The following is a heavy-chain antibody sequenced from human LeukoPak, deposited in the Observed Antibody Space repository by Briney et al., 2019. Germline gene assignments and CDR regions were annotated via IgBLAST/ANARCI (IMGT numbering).Heavy chain of an antibody. CDR3: AKSGYNRFDY. Sequence: GGSLRLSCAASGFTFSSYGMNWVRQAPGKGLDWVSVIYSGGSTFYADSVKGRFTISRDNSKNTLYLQMNSLRAEDTAVYYCAKSGYNRFDYWGQGTRVTVSS. D-gene: IGHD5-24*01. CDR2: IYSGGST. V-gene: IGHV3-23*03. CDR1: GFTFSSYG. J-gene: IGHJ4*02.